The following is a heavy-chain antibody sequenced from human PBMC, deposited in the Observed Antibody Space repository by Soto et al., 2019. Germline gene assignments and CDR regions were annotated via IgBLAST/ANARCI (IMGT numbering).Heavy chain of an antibody. D-gene: IGHD3-3*01. CDR3: ARDGGIYDFWSGPYYMDV. V-gene: IGHV4-31*03. CDR1: GGSISSGGYY. J-gene: IGHJ6*03. Sequence: SETLSLTCTVSGGSISSGGYYWSWIRQHPGKGLEWIGYIYYSGSTYYNPSLKSRVTISVDTSKNQFSLKLSSVTAADTAVYYCARDGGIYDFWSGPYYMDVWGKGTTVTVSS. CDR2: IYYSGST.